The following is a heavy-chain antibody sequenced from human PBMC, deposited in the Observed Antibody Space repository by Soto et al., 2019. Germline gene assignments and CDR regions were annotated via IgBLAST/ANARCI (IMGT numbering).Heavy chain of an antibody. V-gene: IGHV3-48*02. CDR1: GFAFSSYS. Sequence: EVQLVESGGGLVQPGGSLRLSCAASGFAFSSYSMNWVRQAPGKGLEWVAYISSTSSLIYYADSVKGRFTISRDYAKKSAFLQMSSLRDEDTAIYYCARGPRFDYWGQGTLVTVSS. J-gene: IGHJ4*02. CDR3: ARGPRFDY. CDR2: ISSTSSLI.